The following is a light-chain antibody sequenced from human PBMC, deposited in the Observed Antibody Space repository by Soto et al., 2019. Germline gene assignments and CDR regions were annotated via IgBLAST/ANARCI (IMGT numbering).Light chain of an antibody. V-gene: IGKV1-13*02. Sequence: AIQLTQSPSSLSASVGDRVTITCRASQDIRGALAWYQQTPGKSPTILIYDVSTLQSGVPSRFSGSSSGTDFSLTISSLQPEDFATYFCQQFNSSPITFGQGTRLDIK. CDR2: DVS. J-gene: IGKJ5*01. CDR3: QQFNSSPIT. CDR1: QDIRGA.